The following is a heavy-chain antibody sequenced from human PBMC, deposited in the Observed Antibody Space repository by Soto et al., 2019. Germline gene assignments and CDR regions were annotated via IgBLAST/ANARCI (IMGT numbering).Heavy chain of an antibody. J-gene: IGHJ4*02. CDR3: ARADTAMVKIDY. CDR2: INHSGST. V-gene: IGHV4-34*01. Sequence: SETLSLTCAVYGGSFSGYYWSWIRQPPGKGLEWIGEINHSGSTNYNPSLKSRVTISVDTSKNQFSLKLSSVTAADTAVYYCARADTAMVKIDYWGQGTLVTVSS. D-gene: IGHD5-18*01. CDR1: GGSFSGYY.